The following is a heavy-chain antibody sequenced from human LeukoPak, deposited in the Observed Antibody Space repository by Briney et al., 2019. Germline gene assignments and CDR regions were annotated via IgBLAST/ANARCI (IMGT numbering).Heavy chain of an antibody. J-gene: IGHJ4*02. CDR1: GFAFSRYS. D-gene: IGHD2-2*01. CDR2: ISSSSGYI. CDR3: AREIVSSTCFDY. V-gene: IGHV3-21*01. Sequence: GGSLRLSCAASGFAFSRYSMNWVRQAPGKGLEGVSSISSSSGYIYYADSVKGRFTISRDNAKNSLYLQMNSLGAEDTAVYYCAREIVSSTCFDYWGQGALVTVSS.